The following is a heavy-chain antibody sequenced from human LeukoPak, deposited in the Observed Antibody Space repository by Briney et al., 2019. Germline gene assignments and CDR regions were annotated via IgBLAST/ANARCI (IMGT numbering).Heavy chain of an antibody. V-gene: IGHV1-2*02. J-gene: IGHJ3*02. Sequence: ASVKVSCKASGYTFSGYYMNWVRQAPGQGLEWMGWINPNSGGTKYAQKFQGRVTMTSDTSISTAYMELSSLISDDTAVYYCARDYYDSSGFGAFDIWGQGTMVTVSS. CDR2: INPNSGGT. CDR3: ARDYYDSSGFGAFDI. D-gene: IGHD3-22*01. CDR1: GYTFSGYY.